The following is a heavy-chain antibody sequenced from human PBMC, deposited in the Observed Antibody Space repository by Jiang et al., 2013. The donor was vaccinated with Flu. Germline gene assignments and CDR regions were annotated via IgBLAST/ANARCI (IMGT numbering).Heavy chain of an antibody. J-gene: IGHJ6*04. D-gene: IGHD6-13*01. V-gene: IGHV6-1*01. CDR3: ARVALYSSSWSSYGMDV. Sequence: GLVKPSQTLSLTCAISGDSVSSNSAAWNWIRQSPSRGLEWLGRTYYRSKWYNDYAVSVKSRITINPDTSKNQFSLQLNSVTPEDTAVYYCARVALYSSSWSSYGMDVWGKGTTVTVSS. CDR1: GDSVSSNSAA. CDR2: TYYRSKWYN.